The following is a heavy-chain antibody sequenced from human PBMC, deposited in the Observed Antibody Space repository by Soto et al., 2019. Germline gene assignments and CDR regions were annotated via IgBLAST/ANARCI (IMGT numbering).Heavy chain of an antibody. Sequence: PGGSLRISCAASGFTFSSYWMHWVRQAPGKGLVWVSRINSDGSSTSYADSVKGRFTISRDNAKNTLYLQMNSLRAEDTAVYYCARVGPDPEITHYYGMDLCGQVPTGTVSS. J-gene: IGHJ6*02. CDR3: ARVGPDPEITHYYGMDL. V-gene: IGHV3-74*01. CDR2: INSDGSST. CDR1: GFTFSSYW.